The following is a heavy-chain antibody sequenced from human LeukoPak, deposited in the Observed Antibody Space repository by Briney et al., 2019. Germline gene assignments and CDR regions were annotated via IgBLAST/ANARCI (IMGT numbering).Heavy chain of an antibody. CDR1: GFPFSSYS. Sequence: PGGSLRLSCAASGFPFSSYSMNWVRQAPGKGLEWVSAFSASGSTYYADSVKGRFTVSRDNSENMLYLQMNSLRAEDTAVYYCAQDLSYIGLDNWGQGTLVTVSS. D-gene: IGHD2-15*01. J-gene: IGHJ4*02. V-gene: IGHV3-23*01. CDR2: FSASGST. CDR3: AQDLSYIGLDN.